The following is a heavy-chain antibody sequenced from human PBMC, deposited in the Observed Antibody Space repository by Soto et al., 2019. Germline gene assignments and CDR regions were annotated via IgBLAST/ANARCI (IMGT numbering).Heavy chain of an antibody. J-gene: IGHJ6*02. Sequence: QVQLQQSGPGLVKPSQPLSLTCSISGDSVSSNTAWNWIRQSPSRGLEWLGRTYYRSKWYNDYAVSIKSRIRINPDTSKNQFSLQLSSVTPDDTAVYYCARDLGRTYGMDVWGQGTTVIVSS. D-gene: IGHD7-27*01. V-gene: IGHV6-1*01. CDR3: ARDLGRTYGMDV. CDR2: TYYRSKWYN. CDR1: GDSVSSNTA.